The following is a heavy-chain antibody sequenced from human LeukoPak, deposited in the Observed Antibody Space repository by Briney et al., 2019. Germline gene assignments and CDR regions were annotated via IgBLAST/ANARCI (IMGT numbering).Heavy chain of an antibody. Sequence: PSETLSLTCTVSGGSISSYYWSWLRQPPGKGLEWIGYIYYSGSTNYNPSLKSRVTISVDTSKNQFSLKLSSVTAADTAVYYCARARNDYVWGSYPDAFDIWGQGTMVTVSS. V-gene: IGHV4-59*01. CDR2: IYYSGST. CDR3: ARARNDYVWGSYPDAFDI. CDR1: GGSISSYY. J-gene: IGHJ3*02. D-gene: IGHD3-16*02.